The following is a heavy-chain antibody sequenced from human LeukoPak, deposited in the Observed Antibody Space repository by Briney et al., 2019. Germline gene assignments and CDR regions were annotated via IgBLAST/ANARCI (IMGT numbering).Heavy chain of an antibody. CDR2: FKSKTDGGTT. Sequence: GGSLRLSCAASGFTFSNAWMSWVRQAPGKGLDWVGRFKSKTDGGTTDYAAPVKGRFTISRDDSKNTLYLQMNSLKTEDTAVYYCTTADIAAAGTQSPPRPYYFDYWGQGTLVTVSS. CDR3: TTADIAAAGTQSPPRPYYFDY. CDR1: GFTFSNAW. J-gene: IGHJ4*02. V-gene: IGHV3-15*01. D-gene: IGHD6-13*01.